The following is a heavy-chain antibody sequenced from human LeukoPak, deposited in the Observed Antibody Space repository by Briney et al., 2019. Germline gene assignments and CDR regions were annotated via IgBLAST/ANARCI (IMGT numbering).Heavy chain of an antibody. J-gene: IGHJ4*02. CDR2: ISWNSGSI. CDR1: GFTFDDHA. D-gene: IGHD6-13*01. CDR3: ARDESFYSSSWYDY. Sequence: GGSLRLSCAASGFTFDDHAMHWVRQAPGKGLEWVSGISWNSGSIGYADSVKGRFTISRDNAKNSLYLQMNSLRAEDTAVYYCARDESFYSSSWYDYWGQGTLVTVSS. V-gene: IGHV3-9*01.